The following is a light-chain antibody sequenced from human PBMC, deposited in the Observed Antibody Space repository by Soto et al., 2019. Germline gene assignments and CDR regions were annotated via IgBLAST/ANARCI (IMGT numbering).Light chain of an antibody. Sequence: DIQMTQSPSSLSASVGDRVTISCRASQSISNHLNWYQHKPGKAPKVLIYAASSLQGGVPSRFSGSGSGTDFSLTINSLQPEDFVTYYCQQSYSTPFTFGPGTKVDIK. V-gene: IGKV1-39*01. CDR1: QSISNH. CDR3: QQSYSTPFT. J-gene: IGKJ3*01. CDR2: AAS.